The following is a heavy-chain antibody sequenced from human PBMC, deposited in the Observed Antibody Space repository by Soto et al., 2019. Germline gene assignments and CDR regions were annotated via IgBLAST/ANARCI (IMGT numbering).Heavy chain of an antibody. CDR3: ARGISGAYDSTYDW. CDR2: INSDGTLT. J-gene: IGHJ4*02. CDR1: GFSFNNYW. V-gene: IGHV3-74*01. Sequence: GGSLRLSCAASGFSFNNYWMHWVRQAPGKGLVWVSRINSDGTLTNYADTVKGRFTISRDNAKNTLRLQMNSLRAEDTAVYYCARGISGAYDSTYDWWGQGTLVTVSS. D-gene: IGHD5-12*01.